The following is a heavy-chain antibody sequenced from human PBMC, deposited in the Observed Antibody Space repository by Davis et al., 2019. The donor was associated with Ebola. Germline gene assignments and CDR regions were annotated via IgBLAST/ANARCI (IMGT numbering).Heavy chain of an antibody. CDR1: GFTFSSYG. CDR2: ISYDGSNK. J-gene: IGHJ4*02. Sequence: PGGSLRFSCAASGFTFSSYGMHWVRQAPGKGLEWVAVISYDGSNKYYADSVKGRFTISRDNSKNTLYLQMNSLRAEDTAVYYCAKAFGDYGAKADWGQGTLVTVSS. V-gene: IGHV3-30*18. CDR3: AKAFGDYGAKAD. D-gene: IGHD4-17*01.